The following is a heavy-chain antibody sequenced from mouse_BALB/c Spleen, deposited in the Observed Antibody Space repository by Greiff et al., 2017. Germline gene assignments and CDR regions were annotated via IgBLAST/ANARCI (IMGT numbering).Heavy chain of an antibody. V-gene: IGHV5-6-4*01. Sequence: EVKLVESGGGLVKPGGSLKLSCAASGFTFSSYTMSWVRQTPEKRLEWVATISSGGSYTYYPDSVKGRFTISRDNAKNTLYLQMSSLKSEDTAMYYCTRGLRGYYAMDYWGQGTSVTVSS. D-gene: IGHD1-1*01. CDR1: GFTFSSYT. J-gene: IGHJ4*01. CDR3: TRGLRGYYAMDY. CDR2: ISSGGSYT.